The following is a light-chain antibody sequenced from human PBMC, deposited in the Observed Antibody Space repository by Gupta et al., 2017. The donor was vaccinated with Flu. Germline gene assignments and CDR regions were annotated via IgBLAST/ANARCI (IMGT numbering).Light chain of an antibody. V-gene: IGKV1-17*01. CDR3: LQHNSYPLT. CDR2: TAS. Sequence: GDRVTITCRSSQGSRNDLGWFQQRPGKAPKRLIYTASNLQSGVPSRFSGSGSGTEFTLTISSLQPDDFATYYCLQHNSYPLTFGGGTKVEIK. J-gene: IGKJ4*01. CDR1: QGSRND.